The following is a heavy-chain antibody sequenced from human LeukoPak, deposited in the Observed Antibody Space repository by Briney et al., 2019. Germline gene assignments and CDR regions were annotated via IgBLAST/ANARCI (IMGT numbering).Heavy chain of an antibody. Sequence: KPSETLSLTCTVSGGSISSYYWSWIRQPPGKGLEWIGYIYYSGSTNYNPSLKSRVTISVDTSKNQFSLKLSSVTAADTAVYYCARGPLSGSYLPYWGQGTLVTVSS. CDR2: IYYSGST. J-gene: IGHJ4*02. CDR3: ARGPLSGSYLPY. V-gene: IGHV4-59*01. CDR1: GGSISSYY. D-gene: IGHD1-26*01.